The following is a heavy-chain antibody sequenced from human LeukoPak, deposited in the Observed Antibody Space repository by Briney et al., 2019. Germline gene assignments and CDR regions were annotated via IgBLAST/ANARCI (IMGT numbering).Heavy chain of an antibody. CDR3: ARGRLRVIDAFDI. CDR2: ISGSGGST. CDR1: GFTFSNNA. D-gene: IGHD2-21*01. Sequence: PGGSLRLSCAASGFTFSNNALSCVRQAPGKGLEWVSVISGSGGSTYYADSVKGRFTISRDNSKNTLYLQVDSLRAGDTAVYYCARGRLRVIDAFDIWGQGTMVTVSS. V-gene: IGHV3-23*01. J-gene: IGHJ3*02.